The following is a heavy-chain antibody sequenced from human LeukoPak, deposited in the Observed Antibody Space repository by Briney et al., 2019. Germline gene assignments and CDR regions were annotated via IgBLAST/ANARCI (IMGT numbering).Heavy chain of an antibody. Sequence: SQTLSLTCTVSGGSISSGGYYWSWIRQHPGKGLEWIGYIYYSGSTYYNPSLKSRVTISVDTSKNQFSLKLSSVAAADTAVYYCARMTTVTTPRFDYWGQGTLVTVSS. D-gene: IGHD4-11*01. V-gene: IGHV4-31*03. CDR2: IYYSGST. J-gene: IGHJ4*02. CDR3: ARMTTVTTPRFDY. CDR1: GGSISSGGYY.